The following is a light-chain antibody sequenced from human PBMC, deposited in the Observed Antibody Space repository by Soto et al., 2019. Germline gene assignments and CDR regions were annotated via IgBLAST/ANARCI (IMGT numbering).Light chain of an antibody. Sequence: DIVMTQSPDSLAVSLGERATINCKSSQSVLYSSNNKNYLAWYQQKPGQPPKLLIYWASTRDSGVPDRFSGSGSGTDFTLTSSSLQAEDVAVYYCQQYYRTPLTFGGGTKVEIK. V-gene: IGKV4-1*01. CDR2: WAS. CDR1: QSVLYSSNNKNY. J-gene: IGKJ4*01. CDR3: QQYYRTPLT.